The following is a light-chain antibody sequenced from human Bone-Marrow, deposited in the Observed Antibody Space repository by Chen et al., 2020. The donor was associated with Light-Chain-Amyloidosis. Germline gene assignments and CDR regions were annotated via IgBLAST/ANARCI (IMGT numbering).Light chain of an antibody. CDR2: KDI. J-gene: IGLJ2*01. V-gene: IGLV3-25*03. CDR3: QSADNSGTYVV. CDR1: ALPRQF. Sequence: SYELTQPPSVSLSPGKTARITCSGDALPRQFGCWYQQKPGQAPVLVIYKDIERPSGIPERFSGSRSGTTVTLPISGVQAEDEADYYCQSADNSGTYVVFGGGTKLTVL.